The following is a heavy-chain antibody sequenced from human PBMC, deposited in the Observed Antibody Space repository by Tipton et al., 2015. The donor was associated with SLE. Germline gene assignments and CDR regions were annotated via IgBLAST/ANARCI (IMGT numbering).Heavy chain of an antibody. Sequence: RSLRLSCAASGFTFSSYAMHWVRQAPGKGLEWVAVIWYDGSNKYYADSVKGRFTISRDNSKNTLYLQMDSLRAEDTAVYYCARDQLKIFDYWGQGTLVTVSS. V-gene: IGHV3-30*04. CDR2: IWYDGSNK. CDR1: GFTFSSYA. CDR3: ARDQLKIFDY. D-gene: IGHD1-1*01. J-gene: IGHJ4*02.